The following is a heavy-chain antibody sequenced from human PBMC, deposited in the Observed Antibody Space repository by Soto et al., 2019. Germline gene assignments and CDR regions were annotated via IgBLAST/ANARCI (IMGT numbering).Heavy chain of an antibody. CDR2: IYYSGST. V-gene: IGHV4-59*01. CDR3: ARTAMYSSSSYYYYYYGMDV. D-gene: IGHD6-6*01. J-gene: IGHJ6*02. Sequence: SETLSLTCTVSGGSMSSYYWSWIRQPPGKGLEWIGYIYYSGSTNYNPSLKSRVTISVDTSKNQFSLKLSSVTAADTAVYYCARTAMYSSSSYYYYYYGMDVWGPGTTVTVSS. CDR1: GGSMSSYY.